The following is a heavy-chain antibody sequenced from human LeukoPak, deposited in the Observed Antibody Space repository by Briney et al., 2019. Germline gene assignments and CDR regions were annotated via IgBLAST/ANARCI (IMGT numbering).Heavy chain of an antibody. CDR2: INPIGDST. CDR1: GYTFTSYY. Sequence: ASVKVSCKASGYTFTSYYMHWVRQAPGQGLEWMGIINPIGDSTNYAQKFQGRVTMTRDTSTSTVYMELGSLRSEGRAVYYCASAVVVTATLDYWGQGTLVTVSS. V-gene: IGHV1-46*01. CDR3: ASAVVVTATLDY. J-gene: IGHJ4*02. D-gene: IGHD2-21*02.